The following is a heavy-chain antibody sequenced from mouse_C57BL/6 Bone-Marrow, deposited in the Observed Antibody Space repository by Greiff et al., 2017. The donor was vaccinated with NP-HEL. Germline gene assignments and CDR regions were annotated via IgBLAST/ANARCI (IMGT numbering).Heavy chain of an antibody. CDR2: INPNYGTT. J-gene: IGHJ2*01. CDR1: GYSFTDYN. V-gene: IGHV1-39*01. Sequence: VPLKQSGPELVKPGASVKISCKASGYSFTDYNMNWVKQSNGKSLEWIGVINPNYGTTSYNQKFTGQATLTVDQSSSTAYMQLNSLTYEDSAIYYCAREGEGYFLDYWGQGTTFTVSS. CDR3: AREGEGYFLDY. D-gene: IGHD2-3*01.